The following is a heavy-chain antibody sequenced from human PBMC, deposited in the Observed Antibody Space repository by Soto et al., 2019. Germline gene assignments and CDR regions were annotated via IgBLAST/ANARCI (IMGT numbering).Heavy chain of an antibody. CDR3: AKPRVYCTNGVCPAAS. Sequence: GGSLRLSCEASGFSFSYYSMNWVRQAPGKGLEWVSSISSSSTYINYADDLKGRFRISRDNSNNSLYLQMDSLRAEDTALYFCAKPRVYCTNGVCPAASWGQGVLVTVSS. V-gene: IGHV3-21*03. CDR1: GFSFSYYS. J-gene: IGHJ5*02. CDR2: ISSSSTYI. D-gene: IGHD2-8*01.